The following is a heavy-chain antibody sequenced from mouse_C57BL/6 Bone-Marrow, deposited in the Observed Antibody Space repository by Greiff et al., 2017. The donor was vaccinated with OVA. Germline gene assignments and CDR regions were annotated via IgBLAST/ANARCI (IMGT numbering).Heavy chain of an antibody. Sequence: VQLKESGPELVKPGASVKMSCKASGYTFTDYNMHWVKQSHGKSLEWIGYINPNNGGTSYNQKFKGKATLTVNKSSSTAYMELRSLTSEDSAVYYCAVRFYAMDYWGQGTSVTVSS. J-gene: IGHJ4*01. D-gene: IGHD1-1*01. V-gene: IGHV1-22*01. CDR2: INPNNGGT. CDR1: GYTFTDYN. CDR3: AVRFYAMDY.